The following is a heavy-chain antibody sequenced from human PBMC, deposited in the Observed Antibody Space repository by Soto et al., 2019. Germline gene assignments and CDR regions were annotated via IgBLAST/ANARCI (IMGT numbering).Heavy chain of an antibody. V-gene: IGHV4-39*07. CDR3: TRGLLRGSYYSGGWYYFDS. J-gene: IGHJ4*02. Sequence: SETLSLTCTVSGVSIISRGYYWVLIRQPPGKGLEWIGQINHSGSSIYNPSLKNRVTISTMSNNKFSLELSSVTAADTAVYYCTRGLLRGSYYSGGWYYFDSWGQGTMVTVSS. CDR1: GVSIISRGYY. CDR2: INHSGSS. D-gene: IGHD1-26*01.